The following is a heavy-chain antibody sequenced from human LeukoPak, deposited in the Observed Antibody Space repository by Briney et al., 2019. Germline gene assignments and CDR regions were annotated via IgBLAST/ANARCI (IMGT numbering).Heavy chain of an antibody. V-gene: IGHV3-23*01. CDR1: GFTFSSYA. J-gene: IGHJ3*02. Sequence: GGSLRLSCAASGFTFSSYAMSWVRQALGKGLEWVSAISGSGGSTYYADSVKGRFTISRDNSKNTLYLQMNSLRAEDTAVYYCAKVGPYSGSSPWDDAFDIWGQGTMVTVSS. D-gene: IGHD1-26*01. CDR3: AKVGPYSGSSPWDDAFDI. CDR2: ISGSGGST.